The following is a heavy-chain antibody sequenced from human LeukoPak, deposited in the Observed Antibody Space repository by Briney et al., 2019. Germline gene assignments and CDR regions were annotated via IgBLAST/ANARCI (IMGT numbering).Heavy chain of an antibody. D-gene: IGHD1-26*01. CDR2: MWYDGSRE. CDR1: GFTLSTHG. Sequence: GGSRRLSCAASGFTLSTHGMHWVRQAPGKGLEWVAGMWYDGSREDYADSVKGRFTISRDMSKNTLNLQMNSLRVEDTAMFYCARDLSFGSLDFRGQGTLVTVSS. J-gene: IGHJ4*02. CDR3: ARDLSFGSLDF. V-gene: IGHV3-33*01.